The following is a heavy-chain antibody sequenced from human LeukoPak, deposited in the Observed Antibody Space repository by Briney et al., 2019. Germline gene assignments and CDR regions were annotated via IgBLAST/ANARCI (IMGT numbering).Heavy chain of an antibody. D-gene: IGHD3-10*01. CDR3: ARYHGSGSYYSPFDY. V-gene: IGHV5-51*01. Sequence: GESLKISCKGSGYTFTTNWIGWVRQMPGKGLEWMGIIYPNDSDTKYSPSFQGQVTISADKSINTAYLQWSSLKASDTAMYYCARYHGSGSYYSPFDYWGQGTLVTVSS. J-gene: IGHJ4*02. CDR2: IYPNDSDT. CDR1: GYTFTTNW.